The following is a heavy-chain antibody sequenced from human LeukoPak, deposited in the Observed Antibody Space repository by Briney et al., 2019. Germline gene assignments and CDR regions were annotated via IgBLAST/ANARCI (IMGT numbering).Heavy chain of an antibody. CDR1: GFTFNSYA. CDR2: ISGSGGRT. CDR3: AKRNYYDSRGYYEYYFDD. V-gene: IGHV3-23*01. Sequence: GESLRLSCAASGFTFNSYAMSWVRQAPGEGLEWVSGISGSGGRTYYADPLKGRFTISRDNSKNTLYLQMNSLRVEDTAVYYCAKRNYYDSRGYYEYYFDDWGQGTLVTVSS. J-gene: IGHJ4*02. D-gene: IGHD3-22*01.